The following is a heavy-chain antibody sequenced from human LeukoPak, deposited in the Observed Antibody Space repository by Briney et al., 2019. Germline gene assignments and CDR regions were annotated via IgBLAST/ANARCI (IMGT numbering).Heavy chain of an antibody. V-gene: IGHV3-74*01. Sequence: GGSLRLSCAASGFTFSRYWMHWVRQAPGKGLVWVSRINTDGSSTIYADSVKGRFTISRDNAKNTLYLQMNSLRAEDTAVYYCARDFTPIDSSGYYYGDNFDNWGQGTLVTVSS. CDR3: ARDFTPIDSSGYYYGDNFDN. CDR1: GFTFSRYW. J-gene: IGHJ4*02. D-gene: IGHD3-22*01. CDR2: INTDGSST.